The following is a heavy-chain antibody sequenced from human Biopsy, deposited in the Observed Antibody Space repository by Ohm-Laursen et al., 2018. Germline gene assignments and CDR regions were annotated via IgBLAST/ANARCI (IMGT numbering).Heavy chain of an antibody. CDR3: AAKLTGYFHH. D-gene: IGHD3-9*01. Sequence: SVKVSCNAPGGTFSNYGVNWVRQAPGQGLEWLGGNIPILGTGNYAQKFQDRVTVAADTSTSTATMELRSLRSDDTAVYYCAAKLTGYFHHWGQGTLVIVSS. J-gene: IGHJ1*01. CDR2: NIPILGTG. CDR1: GGTFSNYG. V-gene: IGHV1-69*06.